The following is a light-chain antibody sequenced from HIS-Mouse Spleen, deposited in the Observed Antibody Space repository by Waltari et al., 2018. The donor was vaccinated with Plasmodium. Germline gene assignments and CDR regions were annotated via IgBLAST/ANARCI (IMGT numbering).Light chain of an antibody. V-gene: IGLV2-11*01. CDR1: SRDVGGYNY. CDR3: CSYAGSYTLV. J-gene: IGLJ2*01. CDR2: DVS. Sequence: QSALTQPRSVSGSPGQSVTISCTGTSRDVGGYNYVYWYQQHPGKAPKLMIYDVSKRPSGVPDRFSGSKSGNTASLTISGLQAEDEADYYCCSYAGSYTLVFGGGTKLTVL.